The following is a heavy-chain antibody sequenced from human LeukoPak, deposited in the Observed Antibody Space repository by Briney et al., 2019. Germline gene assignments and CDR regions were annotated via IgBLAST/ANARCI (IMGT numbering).Heavy chain of an antibody. Sequence: PSETLSLTCTVFGGSISSSIYYWGWVRQPPGKGLEWIGSIHYSGKTYYNPSLKSRVTVSVDTSKNQFSLKLTSVTAADTAVYYCAKGESTVTLGYWGQGTLVTVSS. CDR2: IHYSGKT. D-gene: IGHD4-17*01. CDR3: AKGESTVTLGY. V-gene: IGHV4-39*07. J-gene: IGHJ4*02. CDR1: GGSISSSIYY.